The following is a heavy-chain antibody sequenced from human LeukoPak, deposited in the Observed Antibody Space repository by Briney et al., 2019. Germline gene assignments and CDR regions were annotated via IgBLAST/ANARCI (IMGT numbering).Heavy chain of an antibody. CDR1: GFTFSSYA. J-gene: IGHJ4*02. V-gene: IGHV3-7*04. CDR3: ARLRAAQTYDC. CDR2: IRQDGNEK. Sequence: PGGSLRLSCAASGFTFSSYAMSWVRQASGKGLEWVANIRQDGNEKYYVDSVKGRFTISRDNPKNSLYLQMNSLRAEDTAIYYCARLRAAQTYDCWGQGTLVTVSS. D-gene: IGHD6-13*01.